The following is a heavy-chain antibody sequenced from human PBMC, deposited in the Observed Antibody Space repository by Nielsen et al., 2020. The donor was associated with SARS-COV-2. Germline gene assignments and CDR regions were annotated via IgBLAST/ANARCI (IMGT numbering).Heavy chain of an antibody. Sequence: GESLKISCAASGFTFSDYYMSWIRQAPGKGLEWVSYISSSSSYTSYADSVKGRFTISRDNAKNALYLQMNSLRAEDTAVYYCARDGVVGELTGADYWGQGTLVTVSS. CDR2: ISSSSSYT. CDR1: GFTFSDYY. J-gene: IGHJ4*02. D-gene: IGHD3-9*01. V-gene: IGHV3-11*06. CDR3: ARDGVVGELTGADY.